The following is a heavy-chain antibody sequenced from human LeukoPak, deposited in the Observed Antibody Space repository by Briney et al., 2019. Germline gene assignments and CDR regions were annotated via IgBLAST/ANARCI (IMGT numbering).Heavy chain of an antibody. D-gene: IGHD1-26*01. CDR3: ARGMSVNSGELGDY. CDR2: IGTHNGNT. J-gene: IGHJ4*02. Sequence: ASVKVSCKASGYIFTNYGISWVRQAPGQGLEWMGWIGTHNGNTNYAQKVQGRVTMTTDTSTSTAYMGLRSLRFDDTAVYYCARGMSVNSGELGDYWGQGTLVTVSS. V-gene: IGHV1-18*01. CDR1: GYIFTNYG.